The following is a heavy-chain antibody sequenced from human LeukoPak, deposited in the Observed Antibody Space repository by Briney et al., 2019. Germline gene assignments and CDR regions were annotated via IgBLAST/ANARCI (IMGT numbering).Heavy chain of an antibody. CDR1: GFTLSSYV. CDR2: ISSDGNNL. J-gene: IGHJ4*02. V-gene: IGHV3-30-3*01. CDR3: AREGGSSGFAGYFDY. D-gene: IGHD3-22*01. Sequence: GGSLRLSCAASGFTLSSYVMHWVRQAPGKGFEWVALISSDGNNLHYADSVKGRFTISRDTSQNTLYLQINSLRVEDTDVYHCAREGGSSGFAGYFDYWGQGTPVIVSS.